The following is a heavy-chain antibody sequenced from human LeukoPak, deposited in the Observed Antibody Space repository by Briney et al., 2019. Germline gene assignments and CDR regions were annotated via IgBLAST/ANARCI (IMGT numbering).Heavy chain of an antibody. CDR2: INPNSGGT. V-gene: IGHV1-2*06. D-gene: IGHD3-10*01. Sequence: ASVKVSCKASGYTFTGYYMHWVRQAPGQGLEWMGRINPNSGGTNYAQKFQGGVTMTRDTSISTAYMELSRLRSDDTAVYYCARVHLTMVRGVGAFDPWGQGTLVTVSS. J-gene: IGHJ5*02. CDR3: ARVHLTMVRGVGAFDP. CDR1: GYTFTGYY.